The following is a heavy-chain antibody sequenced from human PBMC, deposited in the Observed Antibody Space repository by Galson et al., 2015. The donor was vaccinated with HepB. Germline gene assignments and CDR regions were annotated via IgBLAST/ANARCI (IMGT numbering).Heavy chain of an antibody. CDR2: ISYDGSNK. CDR1: GFTFSSYG. D-gene: IGHD6-13*01. Sequence: SLRLSCAASGFTFSSYGMHWVRQAPGKGLEWVAVISYDGSNKYYADSVKGRFTISRDNSKNTLYLQMNSLRAEDTAVYYCAKDRSGIAAAGNYYYYGMDVWGQGTTVTISS. V-gene: IGHV3-30*18. CDR3: AKDRSGIAAAGNYYYYGMDV. J-gene: IGHJ6*02.